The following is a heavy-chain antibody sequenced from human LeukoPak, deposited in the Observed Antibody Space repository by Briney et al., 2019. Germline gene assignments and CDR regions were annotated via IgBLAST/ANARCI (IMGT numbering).Heavy chain of an antibody. D-gene: IGHD4-11*01. J-gene: IGHJ6*03. CDR3: ARLNEVYSNFYYYYYMDV. V-gene: IGHV4-4*09. Sequence: SETLSLTCTVSGGSISSYYWSWIRQPPGKGLEWIGYIYTSGSTNYNPSLKSRVTISVDMSKNQFSLKLSSVTAAHTAVYYCARLNEVYSNFYYYYYMDVWGKGTTVTVSS. CDR1: GGSISSYY. CDR2: IYTSGST.